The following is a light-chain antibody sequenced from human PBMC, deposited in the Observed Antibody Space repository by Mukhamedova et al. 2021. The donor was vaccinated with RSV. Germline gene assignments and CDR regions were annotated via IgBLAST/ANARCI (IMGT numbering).Light chain of an antibody. CDR1: QGISSW. J-gene: IGKJ4*01. V-gene: IGKV1-12*01. CDR3: QQANSFPLT. Sequence: ASQGISSWLAWYQQKPGKAPKLLIYVASSLQSGVPPRFSGSGSGTEFTLTISSLQPEDFATSYCQQANSFPLTFGGGTKVEIK. CDR2: VAS.